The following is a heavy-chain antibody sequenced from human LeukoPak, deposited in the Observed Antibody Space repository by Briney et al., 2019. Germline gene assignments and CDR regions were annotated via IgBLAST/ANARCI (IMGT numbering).Heavy chain of an antibody. V-gene: IGHV1-46*01. Sequence: GASVKVSCKASGYSFTGNYMHWVRQAPGQGLEWMGLINPSGGNTNYAQNFQGRVTMTRDTSASTVYMELSSLRSEDTAIYYCARIRDGYNDAYDIWGQGTVVTVPS. J-gene: IGHJ3*02. D-gene: IGHD5-24*01. CDR1: GYSFTGNY. CDR2: INPSGGNT. CDR3: ARIRDGYNDAYDI.